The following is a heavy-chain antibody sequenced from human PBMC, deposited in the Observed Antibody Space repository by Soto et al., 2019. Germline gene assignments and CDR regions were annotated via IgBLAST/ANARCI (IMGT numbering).Heavy chain of an antibody. Sequence: EVQLVESGGGLVQPGGSLRLSCAVSGFSVSNNFLGWVRQAPGKGLEWDSLIYSGGNTYYADSVKGRFTISRDNSKNTVYLQMNSLRAEDTAVYYCARNPGKNFIWGQGTMVTVSS. J-gene: IGHJ3*02. CDR3: ARNPGKNFI. CDR1: GFSVSNNF. V-gene: IGHV3-66*01. CDR2: IYSGGNT.